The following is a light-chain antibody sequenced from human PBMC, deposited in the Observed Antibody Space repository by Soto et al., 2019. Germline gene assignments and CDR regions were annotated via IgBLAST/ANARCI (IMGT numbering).Light chain of an antibody. Sequence: EIVMTQSQATMSVSPGERATLSCRASQSMGSNVAWYQQKPGQAPRLLIYGASTRAAGIPARFSGSGSGTEFTLTITSLQSEDFAVYYCQQVHNWPSTFGQGTKVDI. CDR2: GAS. CDR3: QQVHNWPST. CDR1: QSMGSN. V-gene: IGKV3-15*01. J-gene: IGKJ1*01.